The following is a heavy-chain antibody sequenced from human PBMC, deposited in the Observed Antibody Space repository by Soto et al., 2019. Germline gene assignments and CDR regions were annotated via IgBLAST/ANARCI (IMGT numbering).Heavy chain of an antibody. V-gene: IGHV3-23*01. J-gene: IGHJ5*02. Sequence: EVQLLESGGGLVQPGGSLRLSSAASGFTFSSYAMSWVRQAPGKGLEWVSAISGSGGSTYYADSVKGRFTISRDNSKNTLYVQMNSLRDEDTAVYYCAKDNRSGWKRYNGFDLWGQGTLVTVSS. D-gene: IGHD6-19*01. CDR1: GFTFSSYA. CDR2: ISGSGGST. CDR3: AKDNRSGWKRYNGFDL.